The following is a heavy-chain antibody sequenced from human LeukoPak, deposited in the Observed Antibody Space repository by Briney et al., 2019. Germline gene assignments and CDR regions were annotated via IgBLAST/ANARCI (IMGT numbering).Heavy chain of an antibody. CDR2: ITAKVYNYAT. CDR3: NPSGSGWYIADY. J-gene: IGHJ4*02. V-gene: IGHV3-73*01. Sequence: PGGSLRLSCAASGFNFGGSSMHWVRQAPGKGLEWVGRITAKVYNYATTYAASVKGRFTFSRDESKNTAYLQMNSLKIEDTAVYYCNPSGSGWYIADYWGQGTLVTVSS. CDR1: GFNFGGSS. D-gene: IGHD6-19*01.